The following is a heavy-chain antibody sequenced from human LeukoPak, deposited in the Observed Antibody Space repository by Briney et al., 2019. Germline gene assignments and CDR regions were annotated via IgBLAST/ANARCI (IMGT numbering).Heavy chain of an antibody. CDR3: ARDRELGY. CDR2: IYNSGST. J-gene: IGHJ4*02. Sequence: RTSETLSLTCSVSGDSISIYYWSWIRQPPGKGLEWIGYIYNSGSTNYNPSLKSRVTISVDTSKNQFSLKLTSVTAADTAVYYCARDRELGYWGQGTLVTVSS. CDR1: GDSISIYY. V-gene: IGHV4-59*13. D-gene: IGHD3-10*01.